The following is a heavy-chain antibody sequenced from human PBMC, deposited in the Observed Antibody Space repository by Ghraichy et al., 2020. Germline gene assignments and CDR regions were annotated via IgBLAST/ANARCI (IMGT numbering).Heavy chain of an antibody. CDR1: GGPFSGYY. CDR3: ATLGGGLATPTAWATVYFFDY. J-gene: IGHJ4*02. CDR2: INHDGST. V-gene: IGHV4-34*01. Sequence: ESLNISCAVYGGPFSGYYWSWIRQPPGKGLEWIGQINHDGSTDYNPSLKSRVTISLDRSQNQFSLRLSSVTAADTAIYYCATLGGGLATPTAWATVYFFDYWGQGALVTVSS. D-gene: IGHD3-3*02.